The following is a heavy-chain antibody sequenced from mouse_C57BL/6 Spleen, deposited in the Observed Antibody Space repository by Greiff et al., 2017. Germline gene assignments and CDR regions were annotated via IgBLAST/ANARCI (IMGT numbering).Heavy chain of an antibody. D-gene: IGHD2-1*01. CDR1: GYTFTDYE. CDR3: TRKPLYYGNYEWYFDV. V-gene: IGHV1-15*01. J-gene: IGHJ1*03. CDR2: IDPETGGT. Sequence: QVQLQQSGAELVRPGASVTLSCKASGYTFTDYEMHWVKQTPVHGLEWIGAIDPETGGTAYNQKFKGKAILTADKSSSTAYMELRSLTSEDSAVYYCTRKPLYYGNYEWYFDVWGTGTTVTVSS.